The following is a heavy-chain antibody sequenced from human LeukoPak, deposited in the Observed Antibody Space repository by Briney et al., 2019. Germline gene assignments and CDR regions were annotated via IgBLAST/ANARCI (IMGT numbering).Heavy chain of an antibody. J-gene: IGHJ6*03. V-gene: IGHV1-69*06. CDR2: IIPIFGTA. CDR3: ARVRYCSSTSWDDNVYYYYYTDV. Sequence: SVKVSCKASGYTFTSYAISWVRQAPGQGLEWMGWIIPIFGTANYAQKLQGRVTITADKSTSTAYMELSSLRSEDTAVYYCARVRYCSSTSWDDNVYYYYYTDVWGKGTTVTVSS. D-gene: IGHD2-2*01. CDR1: GYTFTSYA.